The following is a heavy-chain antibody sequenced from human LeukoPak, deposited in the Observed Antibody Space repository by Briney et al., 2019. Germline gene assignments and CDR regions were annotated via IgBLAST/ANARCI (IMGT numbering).Heavy chain of an antibody. D-gene: IGHD6-13*01. V-gene: IGHV4-34*01. Sequence: SETLSLTCAVYGGSFSGYYRSWIRQPPGKELEWIGEINHSGSTNYNPSLKSRVTISVDTSKNQFSLKLSSVTAADTAVYYCARPRKRSSWSGGAFDIWGQGTMVTVSS. CDR2: INHSGST. J-gene: IGHJ3*02. CDR1: GGSFSGYY. CDR3: ARPRKRSSWSGGAFDI.